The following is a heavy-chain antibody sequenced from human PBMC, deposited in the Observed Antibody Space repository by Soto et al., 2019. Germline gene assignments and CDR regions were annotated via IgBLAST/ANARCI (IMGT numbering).Heavy chain of an antibody. CDR3: ARDRISIAALSSFFYYYYGMDV. D-gene: IGHD6-6*01. V-gene: IGHV3-33*01. CDR2: IWYDGSNK. Sequence: QVQLVESGGGVVQPGRSLRLSCAASGFTFSSYGMHWVRQAPGKGLEWVAVIWYDGSNKYYADSVKGRFTISRDNSKNTLYLQMNSLRAEDTAVYYCARDRISIAALSSFFYYYYGMDVCGQGTTVTVSS. J-gene: IGHJ6*02. CDR1: GFTFSSYG.